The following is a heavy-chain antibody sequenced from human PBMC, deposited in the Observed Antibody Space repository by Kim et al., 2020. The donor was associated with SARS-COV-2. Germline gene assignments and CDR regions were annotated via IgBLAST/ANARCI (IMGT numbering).Heavy chain of an antibody. V-gene: IGHV4-34*01. CDR2: INHSGST. CDR1: GGSFSGYY. J-gene: IGHJ6*02. D-gene: IGHD3-10*01. Sequence: SETLSLTCAVYGGSFSGYYWSWIRQPPGKGLEWIGEINHSGSTNYNPSLKSRVTISVDTSKNQFSLKLSSVTAADTAVYYCARRSGSGSYYNQRYYYYYYGMDVWGQGTTVTVSS. CDR3: ARRSGSGSYYNQRYYYYYYGMDV.